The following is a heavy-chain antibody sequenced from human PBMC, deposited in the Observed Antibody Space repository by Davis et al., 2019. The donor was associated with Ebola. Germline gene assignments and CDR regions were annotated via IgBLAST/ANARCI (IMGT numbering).Heavy chain of an antibody. D-gene: IGHD3-10*01. Sequence: SVKVSCKASGYTFTSYAISWVRQAPGQGLEWMGRIIPILGIANYAQKFQGRVTITADKSTSTAYMELSSLRSEDTAVYYCARDQDYYGSGSHTNWFDPWGQGTLVTVSS. J-gene: IGHJ5*02. CDR2: IIPILGIA. CDR1: GYTFTSYA. CDR3: ARDQDYYGSGSHTNWFDP. V-gene: IGHV1-69*04.